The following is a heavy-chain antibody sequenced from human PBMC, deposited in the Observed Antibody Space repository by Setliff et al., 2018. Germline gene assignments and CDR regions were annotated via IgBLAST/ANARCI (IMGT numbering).Heavy chain of an antibody. Sequence: PSETLSLTCAVYGGSFMGYYWSWLRQPPGKGLEWIGEINHSGSTNYNPSLKSPVTISVDTSKNQFYLKLRSVTAADTAVYYCARGWGSGWSKEGAFDIWGQGTMVTV. CDR3: ARGWGSGWSKEGAFDI. J-gene: IGHJ3*02. CDR1: GGSFMGYY. CDR2: INHSGST. D-gene: IGHD6-19*01. V-gene: IGHV4-34*01.